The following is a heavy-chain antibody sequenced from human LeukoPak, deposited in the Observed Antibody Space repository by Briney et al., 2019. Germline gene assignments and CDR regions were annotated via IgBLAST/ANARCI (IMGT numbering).Heavy chain of an antibody. CDR3: ARLRLSGGSFSVGWFDP. CDR1: GDSVSSNSAA. V-gene: IGHV6-1*01. Sequence: SQTLSLTCAISGDSVSSNSAAWNWIRQSPSRGLEWLGRTYYRSKWYNDYAVSVKSRITINPDTSKNQFSLQLNSVTAADTAVYFCARLRLSGGSFSVGWFDPWGQGIQVTVSS. D-gene: IGHD1-26*01. CDR2: TYYRSKWYN. J-gene: IGHJ5*02.